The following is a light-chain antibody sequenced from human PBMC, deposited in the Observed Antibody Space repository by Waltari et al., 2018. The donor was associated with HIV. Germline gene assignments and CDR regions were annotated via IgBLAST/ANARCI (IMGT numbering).Light chain of an antibody. J-gene: IGLJ1*01. Sequence: QSALTQPRSVSGSPGQSVTISCTGTSSDIGYFDYVSWDQQYPGKAPKVIIYEVSQRPSGVPDRCTASKSGITASLTISGLQDEDEAHYYCCSYAGAYTYVFGTGTKVTVL. CDR3: CSYAGAYTYV. CDR2: EVS. CDR1: SSDIGYFDY. V-gene: IGLV2-11*01.